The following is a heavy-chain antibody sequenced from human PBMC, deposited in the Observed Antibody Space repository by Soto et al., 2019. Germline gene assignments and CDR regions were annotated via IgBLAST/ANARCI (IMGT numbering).Heavy chain of an antibody. J-gene: IGHJ6*02. Sequence: QVHLVESGGGVVQPGRSPRLSCVASGFTFSNYGMHWVRQAPGKGLEWVAVISYDGSKKYYADSVKGRFTISRDNSKNTLYLQMTSLRTEDTALYYCAKLDEGGLLYAYYAMDVWGQGTTVTVSS. D-gene: IGHD2-2*02. CDR1: GFTFSNYG. CDR2: ISYDGSKK. V-gene: IGHV3-30*18. CDR3: AKLDEGGLLYAYYAMDV.